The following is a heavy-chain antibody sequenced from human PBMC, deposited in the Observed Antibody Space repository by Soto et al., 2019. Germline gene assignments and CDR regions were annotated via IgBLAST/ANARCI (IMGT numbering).Heavy chain of an antibody. CDR3: ARFQGYSSSWYGDFQH. CDR1: GFTFSDYY. CDR2: ISSSSSYT. Sequence: QVQLVESGGGLVKPGGSLRLSCAASGFTFSDYYMSWIRQAPGKGLEWVSYISSSSSYTNYADSVKGRFTISRDNAKNSLYLQMNSLRAEDTAVYYCARFQGYSSSWYGDFQHWGQGTLVTVSS. V-gene: IGHV3-11*05. J-gene: IGHJ1*01. D-gene: IGHD6-13*01.